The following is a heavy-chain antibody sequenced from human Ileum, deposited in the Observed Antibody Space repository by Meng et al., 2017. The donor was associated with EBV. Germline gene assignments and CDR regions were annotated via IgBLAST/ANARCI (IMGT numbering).Heavy chain of an antibody. Sequence: QLQLKESGPGLAKPSETLSLTCTVSGGSISNENDYWGWIRQPPGKGLEWIGSMYYSGSTYYNPSLKSRVTMSLDTSKNQFSLQLTSVTAADTALYYCATRVAAVKYYFDYWGQGTLVTVSS. CDR1: GGSISNENDY. CDR3: ATRVAAVKYYFDY. D-gene: IGHD6-19*01. V-gene: IGHV4-39*07. J-gene: IGHJ4*02. CDR2: MYYSGST.